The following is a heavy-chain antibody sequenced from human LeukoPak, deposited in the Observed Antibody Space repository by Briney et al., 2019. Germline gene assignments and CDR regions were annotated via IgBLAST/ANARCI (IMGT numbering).Heavy chain of an antibody. CDR3: EAPATA. Sequence: GGSLRLSCAVSGFTCSSCWMNWVRQAPGKGLEWVATVNEDGTAKFYVDSVKGRFAIFRDNTRSSLDLQMNSLTVEDTAMYYCEAPATAWGQGTLVTVSS. CDR1: GFTCSSCW. J-gene: IGHJ5*02. V-gene: IGHV3-7*01. CDR2: VNEDGTAK.